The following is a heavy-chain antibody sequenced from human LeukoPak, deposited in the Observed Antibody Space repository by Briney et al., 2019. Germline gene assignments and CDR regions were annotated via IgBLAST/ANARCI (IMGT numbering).Heavy chain of an antibody. J-gene: IGHJ4*02. Sequence: SETLSLTCTVSGGSTSSSSYYWGWIRQPPGKGLEWIGYIYYSGSTNYNPSLKSRVTISVDTSKNQFSLKLSSVTAADTAVYYCARESSSGWSKIDYWGQGTLVTVSS. V-gene: IGHV4-61*05. D-gene: IGHD6-19*01. CDR3: ARESSSGWSKIDY. CDR1: GGSTSSSSYY. CDR2: IYYSGST.